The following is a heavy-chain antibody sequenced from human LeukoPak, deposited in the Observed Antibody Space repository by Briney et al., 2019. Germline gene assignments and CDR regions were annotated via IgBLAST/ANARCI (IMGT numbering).Heavy chain of an antibody. V-gene: IGHV3-48*03. CDR2: ISSSGSTI. CDR3: AREGKQLWLPAYYMDV. D-gene: IGHD5-18*01. Sequence: GGSLRLSCAASGFTFSSYEMNWVRQSPGKWLEWVSYISSSGSTIYYADSVKGRFTISRDNAKNSLYLQMNSLRAEDTAVYYCAREGKQLWLPAYYMDVWGKGTTVTISS. CDR1: GFTFSSYE. J-gene: IGHJ6*03.